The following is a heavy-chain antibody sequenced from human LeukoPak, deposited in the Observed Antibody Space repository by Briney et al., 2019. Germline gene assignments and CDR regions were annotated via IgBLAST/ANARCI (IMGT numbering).Heavy chain of an antibody. CDR1: GFTFSSYS. CDR3: ARHTMDRLSSSFDY. V-gene: IGHV3-48*01. Sequence: GGSLRLSCAASGFTFSSYSMNWVRQAPGKGLKWVSYISSSSSTIYYADSVKGRFTISRDNAKNSLYLQMNSLRAEDTAVYYCARHTMDRLSSSFDYWGQGTLVTVSS. CDR2: ISSSSSTI. D-gene: IGHD3-10*01. J-gene: IGHJ4*02.